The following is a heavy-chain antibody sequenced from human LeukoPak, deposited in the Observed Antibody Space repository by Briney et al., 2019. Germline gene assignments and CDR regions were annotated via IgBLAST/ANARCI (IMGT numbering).Heavy chain of an antibody. J-gene: IGHJ6*03. D-gene: IGHD3-3*01. CDR2: IIPIFGTA. CDR1: GGTFSSYA. Sequence: ASETVSCTASGGTFSSYAISWVRQATGQGLEWMRGIIPIFGTANYAQKFQGRVTITTDESTSTAYMELSSLRSEDTAVYYCAIWSSGYYYYYMDVWGKGTTVTVSS. CDR3: AIWSSGYYYYYMDV. V-gene: IGHV1-69*05.